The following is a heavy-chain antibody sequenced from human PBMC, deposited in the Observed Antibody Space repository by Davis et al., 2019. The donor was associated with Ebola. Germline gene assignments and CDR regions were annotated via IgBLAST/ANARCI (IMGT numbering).Heavy chain of an antibody. J-gene: IGHJ5*02. CDR1: GGSFSGYY. Sequence: PSETLSLTCAVYGGSFSGYYWSWIRQPPGKGLEWIGEINHSGSTNYNPSLKSRVTISVDTSKNQFSLKLSSVTAADTAVYYCARHITGTTSNWFDPWGQGTLVTVSS. V-gene: IGHV4-34*01. CDR3: ARHITGTTSNWFDP. D-gene: IGHD1-7*01. CDR2: INHSGST.